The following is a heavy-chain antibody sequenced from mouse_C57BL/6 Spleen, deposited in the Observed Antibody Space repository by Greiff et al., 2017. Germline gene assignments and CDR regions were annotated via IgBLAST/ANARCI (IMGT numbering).Heavy chain of an antibody. Sequence: QVQLKQPGAELVKPGASVKMSCKASGYTFTSYWITWVKQRPGQGLEWIGDIYPGSGSTNYNEKFKSKATLTVDTSSSTAYMQLSSLTSEDSAVYYCAGTTVVARYAMDYWGQGTSVTVSS. CDR3: AGTTVVARYAMDY. CDR1: GYTFTSYW. D-gene: IGHD1-1*01. V-gene: IGHV1-55*01. J-gene: IGHJ4*01. CDR2: IYPGSGST.